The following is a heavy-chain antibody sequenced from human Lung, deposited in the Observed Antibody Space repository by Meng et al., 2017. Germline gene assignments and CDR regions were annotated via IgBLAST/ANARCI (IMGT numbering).Heavy chain of an antibody. V-gene: IGHV1-2*06. CDR2: INPKSGDT. D-gene: IGHD6-25*01. CDR3: ARDEDISAAGKLFGDY. J-gene: IGHJ4*02. Sequence: VELVQSGAEVKKAGASVKVSCKPSGYNFPGYYIHWVRRAPGQGLEWMGRINPKSGDTHYAQKFQARVTMTGDTSISTAYMELSGLRSDDTAMYYCARDEDISAAGKLFGDYWGQGTLVTVSS. CDR1: GYNFPGYY.